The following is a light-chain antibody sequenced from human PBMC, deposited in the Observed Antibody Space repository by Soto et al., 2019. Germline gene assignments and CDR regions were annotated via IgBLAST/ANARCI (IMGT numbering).Light chain of an antibody. V-gene: IGKV2-28*01. CDR2: LGS. CDR1: QSLLHSNGYNY. CDR3: MQALQTPIT. Sequence: DIVMTQSPLSLPVTPGEPASISCRSSQSLLHSNGYNYFDWYLQKPGQSPQLLIYLGSNRASGVPDRFSGSGSGTDFTLKISRVEAEDVGVSYCMQALQTPITFGQGTRLEIK. J-gene: IGKJ5*01.